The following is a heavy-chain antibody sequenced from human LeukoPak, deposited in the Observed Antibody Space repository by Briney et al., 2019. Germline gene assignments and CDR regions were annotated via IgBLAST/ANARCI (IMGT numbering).Heavy chain of an antibody. CDR1: GFTFGTFA. V-gene: IGHV3-23*01. CDR2: IFPSGGEI. CDR3: AKDSYSSSWYPLRLYYYYYMDV. Sequence: QSGGSLRLSCAASGFTFGTFAMIWVRQPPGKGLEWVSSIFPSGGEIHYADSVRGRFTISRDNSKSTLSLQMNSLRAEDTAVYYCAKDSYSSSWYPLRLYYYYYMDVWGKGTTVTVSS. D-gene: IGHD6-13*01. J-gene: IGHJ6*03.